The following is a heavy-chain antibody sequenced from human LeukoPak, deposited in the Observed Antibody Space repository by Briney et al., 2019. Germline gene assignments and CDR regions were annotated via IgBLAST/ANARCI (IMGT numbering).Heavy chain of an antibody. CDR3: ARVASYSSSWSDY. CDR1: GYSISSGYY. J-gene: IGHJ4*02. V-gene: IGHV4-38-2*02. D-gene: IGHD6-13*01. Sequence: PSETLSLTCTGSGYSISSGYYWGWIWQPPGEGLEGLGSIYHSGSTYYNPSLKSRVTVSIDTSKNQFSLKLSSVTAADTAVYYCARVASYSSSWSDYWGQGTLVTVSS. CDR2: IYHSGST.